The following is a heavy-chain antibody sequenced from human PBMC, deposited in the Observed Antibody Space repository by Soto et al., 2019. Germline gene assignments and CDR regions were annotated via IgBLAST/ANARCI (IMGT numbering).Heavy chain of an antibody. CDR1: GYTLTELS. CDR3: ATKGSPNYDSSGYYTEWFDP. J-gene: IGHJ5*02. CDR2: FDPEDGET. D-gene: IGHD3-22*01. Sequence: ASVKVSCKVSGYTLTELSMHWVRQAPGKGLEWMGGFDPEDGETIYAQKFQGRVTMTEDTSTDTAYMELSSLRSEDTAVYYCATKGSPNYDSSGYYTEWFDPWGQGTLVTVSS. V-gene: IGHV1-24*01.